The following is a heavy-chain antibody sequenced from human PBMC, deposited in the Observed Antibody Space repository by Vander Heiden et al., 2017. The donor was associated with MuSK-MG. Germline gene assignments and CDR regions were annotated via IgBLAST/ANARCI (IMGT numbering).Heavy chain of an antibody. CDR1: GFNVRSYD. CDR2: ISSSGSTI. J-gene: IGHJ4*02. CDR3: ARGSLVVAVGHELDY. Sequence: EVQLVESGGGLLQPGGSLGLSAAASGFNVRSYDMTWVRQAPGKGLEWVSYISSSGSTIYYADSVKGRFTISRDNAKNSLYLQMNSLRAEDTAVYYCARGSLVVAVGHELDYWGQGTLVTVSS. V-gene: IGHV3-48*03. D-gene: IGHD2-15*01.